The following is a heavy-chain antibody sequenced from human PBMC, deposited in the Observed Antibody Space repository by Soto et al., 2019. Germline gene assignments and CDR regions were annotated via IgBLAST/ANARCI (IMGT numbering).Heavy chain of an antibody. D-gene: IGHD1-1*01. CDR3: AISTITTRGYYSYYGMDV. CDR2: IYPGDSDT. Sequence: GESLKISFKGSGYSFTNYLICWVRQMPVKGLEWMGIIYPGDSDTRYSPSFQGQVTISADKSISTAHLQWSSLKASDTAMYYCAISTITTRGYYSYYGMDVWGQATNVTVSS. CDR1: GYSFTNYL. V-gene: IGHV5-51*01. J-gene: IGHJ6*02.